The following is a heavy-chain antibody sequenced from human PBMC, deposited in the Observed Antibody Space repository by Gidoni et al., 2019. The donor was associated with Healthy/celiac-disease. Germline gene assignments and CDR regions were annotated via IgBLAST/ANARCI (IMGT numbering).Heavy chain of an antibody. CDR3: ARSPLDDYGGNRFDY. CDR2: IIPILGIA. D-gene: IGHD4-17*01. CDR1: GGTFSSYA. J-gene: IGHJ4*02. V-gene: IGHV1-69*04. Sequence: QVQLVLSGAEVKKPGSSVKVSCKASGGTFSSYAISWVRQAPGQGLEWMGRIIPILGIANYAQKFQGRVTITADKSTSTAYMELSSLRSEDTAVYYCARSPLDDYGGNRFDYWGQETLVTVSS.